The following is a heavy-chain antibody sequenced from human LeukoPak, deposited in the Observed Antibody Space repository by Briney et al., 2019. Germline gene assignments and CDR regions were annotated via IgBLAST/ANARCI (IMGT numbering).Heavy chain of an antibody. CDR3: AKDQDYYDSVDAFDI. CDR2: ISGSGGST. J-gene: IGHJ3*02. D-gene: IGHD3-22*01. V-gene: IGHV3-23*01. CDR1: GFSFSSYA. Sequence: GGSLRLSCAASGFSFSSYAMTWVRQAPGKELEWVSAISGSGGSTYYADSVKGRFTISRDNSKNTLYLQMNRLRAEDTAVYYCAKDQDYYDSVDAFDIWGQGTMVTVSS.